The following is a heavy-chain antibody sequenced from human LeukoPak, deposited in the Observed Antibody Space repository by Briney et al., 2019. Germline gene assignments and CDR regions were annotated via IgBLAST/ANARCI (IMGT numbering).Heavy chain of an antibody. CDR3: ARGMGNLNWFDP. Sequence: SHTVSLICTVSGRPIYRGSYYWRWIRQPAAKGLERYGRIYNSGSPHYNPSLKSRVTITVDTSKDQFSLKLSSVSAADTAVYYCARGMGNLNWFDPRGQGNPVTVSS. CDR2: IYNSGSP. V-gene: IGHV4-61*02. D-gene: IGHD2-8*01. CDR1: GRPIYRGSYY. J-gene: IGHJ5*02.